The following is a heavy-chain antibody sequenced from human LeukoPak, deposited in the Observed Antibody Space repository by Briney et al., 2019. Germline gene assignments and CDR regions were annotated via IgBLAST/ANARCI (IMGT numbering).Heavy chain of an antibody. D-gene: IGHD6-13*01. J-gene: IGHJ4*02. V-gene: IGHV3-21*01. CDR3: AREAAAGLEFFDY. Sequence: GGSLRLSCAASGFTFSSYSMNWVRQAPGKGLEWVSSISSSSSCIYYADSVKGRFTISRGNAKNSLYLQMNSLRAEDTAVYYCAREAAAGLEFFDYWGQGTLVTVSS. CDR1: GFTFSSYS. CDR2: ISSSSSCI.